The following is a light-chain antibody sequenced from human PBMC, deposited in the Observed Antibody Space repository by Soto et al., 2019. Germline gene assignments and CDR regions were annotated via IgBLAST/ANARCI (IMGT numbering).Light chain of an antibody. Sequence: QSALTQPASVSGSPGQSITISCIGTSSDIGAYNYVSWYQQHPGKVPKLMIYEVTNRPSGLSNRFSGSKSGNTASLTISGLQTEDEADSFCSSYTSTSTLYVFGTGTKVTVL. CDR1: SSDIGAYNY. CDR2: EVT. V-gene: IGLV2-14*01. J-gene: IGLJ1*01. CDR3: SSYTSTSTLYV.